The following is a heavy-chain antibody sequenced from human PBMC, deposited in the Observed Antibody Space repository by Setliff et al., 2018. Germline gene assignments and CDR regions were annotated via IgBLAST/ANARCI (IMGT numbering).Heavy chain of an antibody. D-gene: IGHD2-2*01. CDR3: ARDKLEYCTSTSCFAAY. V-gene: IGHV1-18*01. Sequence: ASVKVSCKASGYTFFTSGISWVRQAPGQGLEWMGWISPYTGNTKYAQKFQGRVSMTTETSTSTAYMELRSLRSDDTAVYYCARDKLEYCTSTSCFAAYWGQGSLVTVSS. CDR2: ISPYTGNT. J-gene: IGHJ4*02. CDR1: GYTFFTSG.